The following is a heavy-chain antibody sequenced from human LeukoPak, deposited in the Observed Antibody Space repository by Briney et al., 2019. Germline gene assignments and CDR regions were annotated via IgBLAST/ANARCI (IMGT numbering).Heavy chain of an antibody. CDR2: ISYDGSNK. J-gene: IGHJ6*02. CDR3: ARDSSDYYGMDV. CDR1: GFIFSSYG. V-gene: IGHV3-30*03. Sequence: GRSLRLSCAASGFIFSSYGMHWVRQAPGKGLEWVAVISYDGSNKYYADSVKGRFTISRDNAKNSLYLQMNSLRAEDTAVYYCARDSSDYYGMDVWGQGTTVTVSS.